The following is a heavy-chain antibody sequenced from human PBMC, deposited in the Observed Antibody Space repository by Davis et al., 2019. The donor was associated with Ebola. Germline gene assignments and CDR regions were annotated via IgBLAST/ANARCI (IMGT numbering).Heavy chain of an antibody. CDR2: INRLFRTA. V-gene: IGHV1-69*13. CDR1: GGTFSIYS. CDR3: AKRANCGGECFSFDY. D-gene: IGHD2-21*01. J-gene: IGHJ4*02. Sequence: SVKVSCKASGGTFSIYSINWVRQAPGQGPEWMGGINRLFRTANYAPKFQGRLTITADESTKTAYMELSSLRSEDTAVYFCAKRANCGGECFSFDYWGQGALVTVSS.